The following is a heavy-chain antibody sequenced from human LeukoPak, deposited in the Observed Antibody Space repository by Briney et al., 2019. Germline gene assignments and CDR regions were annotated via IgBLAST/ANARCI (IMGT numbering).Heavy chain of an antibody. V-gene: IGHV3-30*02. J-gene: IGHJ4*02. CDR3: AALHTGTFVDY. D-gene: IGHD4-17*01. CDR1: GFSFSGYG. CDR2: TRYDGSTK. Sequence: GGSLRLSCAASGFSFSGYGMHWVRQVPGKGLEWVAFTRYDGSTKFYTDSVKGRFAISRDNSKNTLSLQVNSLRTEDTAVYYCAALHTGTFVDYWGQGTLVTVSS.